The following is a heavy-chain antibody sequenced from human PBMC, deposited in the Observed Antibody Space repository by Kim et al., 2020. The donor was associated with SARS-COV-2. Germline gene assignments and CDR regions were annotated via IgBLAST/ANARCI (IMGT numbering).Heavy chain of an antibody. D-gene: IGHD5-12*01. CDR3: ARGRDGYRSAFDI. V-gene: IGHV3-21*01. Sequence: PGKGLEWVSSISGSTTYIYYGDSVKGRFTISRDNAKNSVYLQMNSLRAEDMAVYYCARGRDGYRSAFDIWGHGTMVTVSS. CDR2: ISGSTTYI. J-gene: IGHJ3*02.